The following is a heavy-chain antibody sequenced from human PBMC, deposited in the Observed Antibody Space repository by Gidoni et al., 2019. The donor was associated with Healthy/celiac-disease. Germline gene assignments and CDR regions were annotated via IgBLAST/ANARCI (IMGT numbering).Heavy chain of an antibody. J-gene: IGHJ3*02. Sequence: QVQLQESGPGLVKTSETLSLTCTVSGGSISSYYWSWIRQPPGKGLEWIGYIYYRCSTNYNPSRKSRFNISVDTSKNQFSLKLSSVPAADTAVYYCARGTPYYDSSGYSKGAFDIWVQGTMVTVSS. CDR3: ARGTPYYDSSGYSKGAFDI. CDR2: IYYRCST. V-gene: IGHV4-59*01. D-gene: IGHD3-22*01. CDR1: GGSISSYY.